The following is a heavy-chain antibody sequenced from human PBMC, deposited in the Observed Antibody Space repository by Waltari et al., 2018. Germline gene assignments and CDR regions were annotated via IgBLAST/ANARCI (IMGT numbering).Heavy chain of an antibody. V-gene: IGHV5-10-1*03. J-gene: IGHJ4*02. CDR1: GYDFTTYW. CDR3: ARHSTRGSSWNDF. CDR2: SDPSDSYL. D-gene: IGHD6-13*01. Sequence: EVQLEQSGAEVRKPGESLTISCKASGYDFTTYWITLVRQMPGKGLEWMGRSDPSDSYLSYRPSFQGHVTISADTSTNTAYLHWTSLTASDTAIYYCARHSTRGSSWNDFWGQGTLVTVSS.